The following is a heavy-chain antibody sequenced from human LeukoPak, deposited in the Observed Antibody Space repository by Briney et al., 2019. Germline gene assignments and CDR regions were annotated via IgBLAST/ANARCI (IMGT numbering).Heavy chain of an antibody. V-gene: IGHV1-69*05. CDR3: ARDQTATKQIDY. D-gene: IGHD5-18*01. J-gene: IGHJ4*02. CDR1: GGTFISYA. Sequence: SVKVSCKASGGTFISYAISWVRQAPGQGLEWMGGIISIFGTASYAQKFQGRVTMTRDTSTSTVYMELSSLRSEDTAAYYCARDQTATKQIDYWGQGTLVTVSS. CDR2: IISIFGTA.